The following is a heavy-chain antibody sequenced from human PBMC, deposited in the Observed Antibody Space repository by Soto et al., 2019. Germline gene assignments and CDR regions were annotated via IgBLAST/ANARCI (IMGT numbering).Heavy chain of an antibody. CDR3: ARGRGLGSLEWLLGYNWFDP. Sequence: PSETLSLICAVYGGSFSGYYWSWIRQPPGKGLEWIGEINHSGSTNYNPSLKSRVTMSVDTSKNQFSLKLSSVTAADTAVYYCARGRGLGSLEWLLGYNWFDPWGQGTLVTVSS. CDR1: GGSFSGYY. D-gene: IGHD3-3*01. CDR2: INHSGST. J-gene: IGHJ5*02. V-gene: IGHV4-34*01.